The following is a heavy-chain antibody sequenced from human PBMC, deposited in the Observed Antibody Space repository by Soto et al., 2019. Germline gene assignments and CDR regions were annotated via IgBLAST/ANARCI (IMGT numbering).Heavy chain of an antibody. J-gene: IGHJ6*02. D-gene: IGHD4-4*01. CDR1: GYTFTSSG. CDR3: ARGAYSNHNCMDV. Sequence: ASVKVSCKASGYTFTSSGISWVRQAPGQGLEWMGWISTDNGNTKYAQHLQGRVSMTTDTSTSTAYMDLNSLRVEDTAVYSCARGAYSNHNCMDVWGQGITVTVSS. CDR2: ISTDNGNT. V-gene: IGHV1-18*01.